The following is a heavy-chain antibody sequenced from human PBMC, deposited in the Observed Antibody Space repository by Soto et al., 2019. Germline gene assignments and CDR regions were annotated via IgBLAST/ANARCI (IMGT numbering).Heavy chain of an antibody. CDR1: GITFSSYA. CDR3: AKGEYCISTSCYSSYFDC. V-gene: IGHV3-23*01. Sequence: GSLRISCAASGITFSSYAMSRVRQAPGKGLEWVSTISDSGGSTYYADSVKGRFTISRDNSKNTLYLQMNSLRAEDTAVYYCAKGEYCISTSCYSSYFDCWGQST. D-gene: IGHD2-2*01. CDR2: ISDSGGST. J-gene: IGHJ4*02.